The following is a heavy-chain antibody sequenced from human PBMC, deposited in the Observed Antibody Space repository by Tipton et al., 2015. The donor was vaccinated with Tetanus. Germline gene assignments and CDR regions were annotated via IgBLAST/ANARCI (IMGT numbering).Heavy chain of an antibody. Sequence: SLRLSCRASGFDFMGYGMHWVRRAPGKGLEWVAAIWFDGSRTEYADSVKGRFTISRDNSNGMVYLEMGSLRDEDTAVFYCARDRHSYESSGNYLFDNWGQGTLVTVSA. V-gene: IGHV3-33*01. J-gene: IGHJ4*02. CDR3: ARDRHSYESSGNYLFDN. CDR1: GFDFMGYG. D-gene: IGHD3-22*01. CDR2: IWFDGSRT.